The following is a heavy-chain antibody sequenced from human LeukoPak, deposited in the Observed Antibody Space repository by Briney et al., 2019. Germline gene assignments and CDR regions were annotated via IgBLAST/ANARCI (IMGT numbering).Heavy chain of an antibody. V-gene: IGHV3-66*01. CDR3: ARDSSIAAAGPTYYYYYGMDV. CDR1: GFTFSDYY. CDR2: IYSGGST. J-gene: IGHJ6*02. Sequence: GGSLRLSCAASGFTFSDYYMSWVRQAPGKGLEWVSVIYSGGSTYYADSVKGRFTISRDNSKNTLYLQMNSLRAEDTAVYYCARDSSIAAAGPTYYYYYGMDVWGQGTTVTVSS. D-gene: IGHD6-13*01.